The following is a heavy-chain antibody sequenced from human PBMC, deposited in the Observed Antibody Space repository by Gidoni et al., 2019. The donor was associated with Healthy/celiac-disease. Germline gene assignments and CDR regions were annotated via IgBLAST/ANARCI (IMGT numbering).Heavy chain of an antibody. Sequence: QVQLVQSGAEVKKPGSSVKVSCKASGGTFSRYAISWVRQAPGQGLEWMGGIIPIFGTANYAQKFQGRVTITADESTSTAYMELSSLRSEDTAVYYCARVPYNWNDPSYYYYGMDVWGQGTTVTVSS. CDR2: IIPIFGTA. V-gene: IGHV1-69*01. CDR3: ARVPYNWNDPSYYYYGMDV. J-gene: IGHJ6*02. D-gene: IGHD1-1*01. CDR1: GGTFSRYA.